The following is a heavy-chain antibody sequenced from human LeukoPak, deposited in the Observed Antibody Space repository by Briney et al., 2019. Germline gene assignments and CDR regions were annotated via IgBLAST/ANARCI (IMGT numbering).Heavy chain of an antibody. J-gene: IGHJ5*02. Sequence: PSETLSLTCAVYGGSFSGYYWSWIRQPPGKGLEWIGEINHRGSTNYNPSLKSRVTISVDTSKNQFSLKLSSVTAADTAVYYCARGPWGSSSSNWFDPWGQGTLVTVSS. V-gene: IGHV4-34*01. D-gene: IGHD6-6*01. CDR2: INHRGST. CDR3: ARGPWGSSSSNWFDP. CDR1: GGSFSGYY.